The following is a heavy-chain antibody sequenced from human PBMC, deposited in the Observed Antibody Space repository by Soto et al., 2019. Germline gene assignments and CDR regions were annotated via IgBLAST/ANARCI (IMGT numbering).Heavy chain of an antibody. J-gene: IGHJ4*02. CDR2: IYYTGNT. CDR1: GGSISSGGTGSY. D-gene: IGHD1-1*01. CDR3: ASGHDAYKVRY. V-gene: IGHV4-31*03. Sequence: QVQLQESGPGLVKPSQTLSLTCTVSGGSISSGGTGSYWTWIRQLPGKGLGWIGYIYYTGNTYYNXSXKXXPTISIDTSENQFSLKLTSVTAADTAVYFCASGHDAYKVRYWGQGTLVTVSS.